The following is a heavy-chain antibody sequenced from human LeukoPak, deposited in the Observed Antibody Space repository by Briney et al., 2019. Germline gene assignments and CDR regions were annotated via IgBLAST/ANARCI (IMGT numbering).Heavy chain of an antibody. V-gene: IGHV3-30-3*01. CDR2: ISYDGNNK. Sequence: AGSLRLSCAASGFTFSNYDMHWVRQAPGKGLEWLAVISYDGNNKDFADSVKGRFTISRDNSKNTLYLQMNSLRAEDTAVYYCARGNNVLMVTGCFDYWGQGTLVAVSS. CDR3: ARGNNVLMVTGCFDY. D-gene: IGHD2-21*02. CDR1: GFTFSNYD. J-gene: IGHJ4*02.